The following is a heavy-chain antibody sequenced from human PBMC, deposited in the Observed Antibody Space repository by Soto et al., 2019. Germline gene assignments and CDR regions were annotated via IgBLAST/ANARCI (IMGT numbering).Heavy chain of an antibody. CDR1: GGSISSYY. D-gene: IGHD4-17*01. CDR2: IYYSGST. Sequence: QVQLQESGPGLVKPSETLSLTCTVSGGSISSYYWSWIRQPPGKGLAWIGYIYYSGSTNYNPSLKSRVTVSVDTSKNQFSLKLSSVTDADAAVYYCARGNTVTTHGAFDIWGQGTMVTVSS. CDR3: ARGNTVTTHGAFDI. J-gene: IGHJ3*02. V-gene: IGHV4-59*01.